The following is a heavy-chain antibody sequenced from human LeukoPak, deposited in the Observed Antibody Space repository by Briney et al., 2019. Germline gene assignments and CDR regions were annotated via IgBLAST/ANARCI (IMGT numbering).Heavy chain of an antibody. Sequence: SETLSLTCAVSGGSFSGYYWTWIRQPPGKGLEWIGEINHSGSANYNPSLKSRVTISVDTSKNQFSLKLSSVTAADTAVYYCARGRGQWLRFVGMDVWGQGTTVTVSS. CDR1: GGSFSGYY. J-gene: IGHJ6*02. CDR2: INHSGSA. CDR3: ARGRGQWLRFVGMDV. D-gene: IGHD5-12*01. V-gene: IGHV4-34*01.